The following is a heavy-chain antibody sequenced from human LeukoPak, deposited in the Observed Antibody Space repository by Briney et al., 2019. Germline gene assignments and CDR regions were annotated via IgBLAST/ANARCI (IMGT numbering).Heavy chain of an antibody. Sequence: GGSLRLSCAATGFTLSSYYMNWVRQAPGKGLEWVSSISSSSSYIYYADSVKGRFTISRDNAKNSLYLQMNSLRAEDTAVYYCATYDSSGYPSDYWGQGTLVTVSS. D-gene: IGHD3-22*01. CDR3: ATYDSSGYPSDY. CDR2: ISSSSSYI. CDR1: GFTLSSYY. V-gene: IGHV3-21*01. J-gene: IGHJ4*02.